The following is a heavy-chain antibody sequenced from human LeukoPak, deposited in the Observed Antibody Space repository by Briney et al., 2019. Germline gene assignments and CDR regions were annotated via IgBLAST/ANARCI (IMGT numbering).Heavy chain of an antibody. CDR2: IYPRDSDT. J-gene: IGHJ4*02. V-gene: IGHV5-51*01. Sequence: GESLKISWKCAGYSFTSYWIGGVRQMPGKGLEWMGIIYPRDSDTRYSPSFQGQVTISADKSISTAYLHWSSLKASDTAMYYCARRSGGWYFFDYWGQGTLVTVSS. CDR1: GYSFTSYW. CDR3: ARRSGGWYFFDY. D-gene: IGHD6-19*01.